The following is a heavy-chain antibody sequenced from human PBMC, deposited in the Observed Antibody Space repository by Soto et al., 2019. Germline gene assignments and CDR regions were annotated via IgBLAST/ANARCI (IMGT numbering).Heavy chain of an antibody. J-gene: IGHJ5*02. CDR3: ASGEHNWFDP. CDR2: IIPIFGTA. V-gene: IGHV1-69*06. D-gene: IGHD1-26*01. CDR1: GGTFSSYV. Sequence: QVQLVQSGAEVKKPGSSVKVSCKASGGTFSSYVVRWVRQAPGQGLEWVGGIIPIFGTANYAQKFQGRVTITADKSTSTVYMELSSLRSDDTAVYYCASGEHNWFDPGGQGTLVTVSS.